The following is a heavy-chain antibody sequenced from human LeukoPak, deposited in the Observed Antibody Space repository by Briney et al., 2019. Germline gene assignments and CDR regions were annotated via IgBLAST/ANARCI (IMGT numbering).Heavy chain of an antibody. D-gene: IGHD5-12*01. Sequence: ASVKVSCKASGYSFMDYDISWVRQATGQGLEWTGWMNPKSDNTGYAEKFQGRVAMTRDTSVGTAYMELSSLRSEDTAVYYCARNSGLADCWGQGTLVTVSS. CDR2: MNPKSDNT. V-gene: IGHV1-8*01. CDR1: GYSFMDYD. J-gene: IGHJ4*02. CDR3: ARNSGLADC.